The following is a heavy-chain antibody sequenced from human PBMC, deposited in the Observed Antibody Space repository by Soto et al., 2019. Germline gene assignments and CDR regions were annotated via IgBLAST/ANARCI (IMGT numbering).Heavy chain of an antibody. CDR1: GFTFSTYA. CDR2: ISYDGSNK. Sequence: GSLRLSCAASGFTFSTYAMHWVRQAPGKGLEWVAVISYDGSNKYYGDSVQGRFTISRDNSKNTLYLQMNSLRAEDTAVYYCAKLDSGWYFEYWGQGTLVTVSS. J-gene: IGHJ4*02. D-gene: IGHD6-19*01. V-gene: IGHV3-30*18. CDR3: AKLDSGWYFEY.